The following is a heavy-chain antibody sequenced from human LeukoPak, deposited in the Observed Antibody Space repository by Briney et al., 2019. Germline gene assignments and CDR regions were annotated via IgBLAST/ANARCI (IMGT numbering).Heavy chain of an antibody. Sequence: PGGSLRLSCAASGFTFSSYEMNWVGQAPGKGLEWVSYISSSGSTIYYADSVKGRFTISRDNAKNSLYLQMNSLGAEDTAVYYCARDQGSGWLFDYWGQGTLVTVSS. CDR2: ISSSGSTI. D-gene: IGHD6-19*01. CDR3: ARDQGSGWLFDY. J-gene: IGHJ4*02. V-gene: IGHV3-48*03. CDR1: GFTFSSYE.